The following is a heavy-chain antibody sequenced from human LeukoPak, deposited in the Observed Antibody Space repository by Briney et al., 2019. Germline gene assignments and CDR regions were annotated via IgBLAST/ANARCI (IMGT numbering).Heavy chain of an antibody. Sequence: GGSLRLSCAASGFTFSSYAMSWVRQAPGKGLGWVSAISGSGGSTYYADSVKGRFTISRDNSKNTLYLQMNSLRAEDTAVYYCAKRKPEPGIAVAGPFYYFDYWGQGTLVTVSS. CDR2: ISGSGGST. CDR1: GFTFSSYA. CDR3: AKRKPEPGIAVAGPFYYFDY. J-gene: IGHJ4*02. D-gene: IGHD6-19*01. V-gene: IGHV3-23*01.